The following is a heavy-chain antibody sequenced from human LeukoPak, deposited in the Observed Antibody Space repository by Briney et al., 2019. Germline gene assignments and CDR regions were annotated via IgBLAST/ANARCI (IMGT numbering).Heavy chain of an antibody. J-gene: IGHJ4*02. CDR3: ARDRYCSNGVCSGEFDY. V-gene: IGHV1-18*01. CDR2: ISAYNGNT. D-gene: IGHD2-8*01. CDR1: GYTFTSYG. Sequence: GASVKVSCKASGYTFTSYGISWVRQAPGQGLEWMGWISAYNGNTNYAQKLQGRVTMTTDTSTSTAYMELRSLRSEDTAVYYCARDRYCSNGVCSGEFDYWGQGTLVTVSS.